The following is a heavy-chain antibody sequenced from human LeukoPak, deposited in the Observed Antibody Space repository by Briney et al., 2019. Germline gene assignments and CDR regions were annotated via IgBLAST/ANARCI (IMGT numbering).Heavy chain of an antibody. J-gene: IGHJ4*02. CDR3: AKDLGYYDILTGYS. CDR2: ISGSGGST. CDR1: GFTFSSYA. D-gene: IGHD3-9*01. V-gene: IGHV3-23*01. Sequence: GGSLRLSCAASGFTFSSYAMSWVRQAPGKGLEWVSAISGSGGSTYYADSVKGRFTISRDNSKNTLYLQMNSLRAEDAAVYYCAKDLGYYDILTGYSWGQGTLVTVSS.